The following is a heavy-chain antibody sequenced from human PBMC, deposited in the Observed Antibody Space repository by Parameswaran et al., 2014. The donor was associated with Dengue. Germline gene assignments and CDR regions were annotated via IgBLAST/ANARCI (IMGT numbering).Heavy chain of an antibody. Sequence: RWIRQPPGKGLEWIGEINHSGSTKYDPSLKSRVTISLDMSKNQFSLKLNSVTAADTALYFCARSWSGYSLDYWGQGTLVTVSS. CDR2: INHSGST. J-gene: IGHJ4*02. D-gene: IGHD3-3*01. V-gene: IGHV4-34*01. CDR3: ARSWSGYSLDY.